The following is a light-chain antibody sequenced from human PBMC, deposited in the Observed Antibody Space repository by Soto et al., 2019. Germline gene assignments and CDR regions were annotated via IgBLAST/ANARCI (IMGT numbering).Light chain of an antibody. Sequence: DIVMTHSPDSLAVSLGARATINCKSSQSLLYTSNNKNYLAWYQQKPGQAPRLLIYGASTRATGIPARFSGSGSGTEFTLTISSLQSEDFAVYYCQQYNDWPPLTFGGGTKVDIK. V-gene: IGKV4-1*01. CDR3: QQYNDWPPLT. CDR2: GAS. CDR1: QSLLYTSNNKNY. J-gene: IGKJ4*01.